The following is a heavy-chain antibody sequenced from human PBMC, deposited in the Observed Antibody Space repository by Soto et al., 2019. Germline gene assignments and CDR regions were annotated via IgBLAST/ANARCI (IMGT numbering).Heavy chain of an antibody. V-gene: IGHV3-74*01. Sequence: PGGSLRLSCAASGFTFSSYWMHWVRQAPGKGLVWVSRINSDGSSTSYADSVKGRFTISRDNAKNTLYLQMNSLRAEDTAVYYCARDEGYCSSTSCYSWFDPWGQGTRVTVSS. CDR1: GFTFSSYW. D-gene: IGHD2-2*02. CDR2: INSDGSST. J-gene: IGHJ5*02. CDR3: ARDEGYCSSTSCYSWFDP.